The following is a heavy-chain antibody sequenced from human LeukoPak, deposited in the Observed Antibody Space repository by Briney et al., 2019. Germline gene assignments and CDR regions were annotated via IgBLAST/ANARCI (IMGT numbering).Heavy chain of an antibody. D-gene: IGHD6-19*01. CDR2: IIPIFGTA. Sequence: SVKVSCKASGGTFSSYAISWVRQAPGQGLEWMGGIIPIFGTANYAQKFQGRVTITADESTSTAYMELSSLSSEDTAVYYCARRPIRIAVAGYYYYYGMDVWGQGTTVTVSS. J-gene: IGHJ6*02. CDR3: ARRPIRIAVAGYYYYYGMDV. V-gene: IGHV1-69*13. CDR1: GGTFSSYA.